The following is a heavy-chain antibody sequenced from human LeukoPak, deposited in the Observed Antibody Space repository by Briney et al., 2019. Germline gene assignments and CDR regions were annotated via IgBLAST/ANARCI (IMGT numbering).Heavy chain of an antibody. CDR1: GGTFSSYA. CDR2: ISGSGGST. J-gene: IGHJ6*02. Sequence: ASVKVSCKASGGTFSSYAMSWVRQAPGKGLEWVSAISGSGGSTYYADSVKGRFTISRDNSKNTLYLQMNSLRAEDTAVYYCASRDIVVVPAARYVMDVWGQGTTVTVSS. V-gene: IGHV3-23*01. CDR3: ASRDIVVVPAARYVMDV. D-gene: IGHD2-2*01.